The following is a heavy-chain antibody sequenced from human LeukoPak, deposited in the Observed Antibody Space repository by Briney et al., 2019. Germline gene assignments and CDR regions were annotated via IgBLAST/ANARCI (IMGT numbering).Heavy chain of an antibody. Sequence: SQTLSLTCTVSGGSISSGSYYWSWIRQPPGKGLEWIGSIYYSGSTYYNPSLKSRVTISVDTSKNQFSLKLSSVTAADTAVYYCASRPRFLEWLLDYWGQGTLVTVSS. D-gene: IGHD3-3*01. CDR3: ASRPRFLEWLLDY. V-gene: IGHV4-39*01. CDR1: GGSISSGSYY. J-gene: IGHJ4*02. CDR2: IYYSGST.